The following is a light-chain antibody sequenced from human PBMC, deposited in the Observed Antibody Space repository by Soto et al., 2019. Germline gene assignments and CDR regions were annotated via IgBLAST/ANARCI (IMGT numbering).Light chain of an antibody. Sequence: DIVLTQSPATLSLSPGERATLSCRASQSVGSFLAWYRQRPGQAPSLLIYDASNRASGIPARFSGSGSGTDFTLTISSLEPDDFAVYYCQKRGYWPRTFGQGTKLEIK. CDR1: QSVGSF. V-gene: IGKV3-11*01. CDR3: QKRGYWPRT. CDR2: DAS. J-gene: IGKJ2*01.